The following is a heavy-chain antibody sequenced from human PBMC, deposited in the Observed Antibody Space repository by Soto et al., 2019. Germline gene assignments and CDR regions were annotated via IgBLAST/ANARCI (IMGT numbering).Heavy chain of an antibody. CDR3: AINNPPYSYDSSGYYYGSDY. CDR1: GGTFSSYA. D-gene: IGHD3-22*01. J-gene: IGHJ4*02. CDR2: IIPIFGTA. V-gene: IGHV1-69*12. Sequence: QVQLVQSGAEVKKPGSSVKVSCKASGGTFSSYAISWVRQAPGQGLEWMGGIIPIFGTANYAQKFQGRVTINADESXXTXYXXLSSLRSEDTAVYYCAINNPPYSYDSSGYYYGSDYWGQGTLVTVSS.